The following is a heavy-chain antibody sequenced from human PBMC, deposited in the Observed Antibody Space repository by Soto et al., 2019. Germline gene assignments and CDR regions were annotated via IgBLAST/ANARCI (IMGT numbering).Heavy chain of an antibody. CDR1: GFTFSTYI. V-gene: IGHV3-21*02. CDR2: INGNSRYI. CDR3: AREGVGRDYGESFYY. D-gene: IGHD4-17*01. Sequence: EVQLVESGGGLVKPGGSLRLSCAASGFTFSTYIMNWVRKAPGRGLEWVSSINGNSRYIYYGDSVKGRFTVSRDNAKNSLYLQMNSLRDEDTAGYYCAREGVGRDYGESFYYWGQGTLVTVSS. J-gene: IGHJ4*02.